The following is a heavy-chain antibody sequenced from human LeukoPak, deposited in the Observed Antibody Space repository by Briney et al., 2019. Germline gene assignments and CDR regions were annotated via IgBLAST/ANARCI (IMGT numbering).Heavy chain of an antibody. J-gene: IGHJ4*02. CDR1: GLTFCTIT. V-gene: IGHV3-23*01. CDR2: ISGSAGST. Sequence: GGTLSFSGAPPGLTFCTITWGGVARAPGKGWGGFSAISGSAGSTYYADSVKGRFTISRDNSKNTLYLQMNSLRAEDTAVYYCGKDTDEVPAAMADYWGQGTLVTVSS. CDR3: GKDTDEVPAAMADY. D-gene: IGHD2-2*01.